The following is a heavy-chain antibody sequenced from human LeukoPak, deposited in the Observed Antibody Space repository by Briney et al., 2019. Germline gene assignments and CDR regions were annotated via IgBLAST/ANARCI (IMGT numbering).Heavy chain of an antibody. Sequence: PGGSLRLSCAASGFTFRNYGMHWVRQAPGKGLEWVTFIRYDGSIKYYTDSVKGRFTISRDQTKNTLYLQMNSLRAEDTAVYYCAKVGVVSPSHYMDVWGKGATVTVSS. CDR1: GFTFRNYG. J-gene: IGHJ6*03. CDR3: AKVGVVSPSHYMDV. V-gene: IGHV3-30*02. CDR2: IRYDGSIK. D-gene: IGHD2-15*01.